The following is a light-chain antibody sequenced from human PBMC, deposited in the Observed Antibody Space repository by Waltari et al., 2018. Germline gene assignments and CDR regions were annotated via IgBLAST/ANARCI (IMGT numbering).Light chain of an antibody. CDR2: AAF. V-gene: IGKV1-39*01. CDR1: QSISSY. Sequence: DIQMTQSPSSLSASIGDRVNITCRASQSISSYLNWYQHKPGKAPKLLIYAAFSLQRWVPLRFSGSRSGTYFPLSINSLQPEDFATYYCQQCYNTLFTFGPGTRVDLK. J-gene: IGKJ3*01. CDR3: QQCYNTLFT.